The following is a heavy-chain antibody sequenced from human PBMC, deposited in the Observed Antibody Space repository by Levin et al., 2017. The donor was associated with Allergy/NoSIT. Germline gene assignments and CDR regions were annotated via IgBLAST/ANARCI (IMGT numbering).Heavy chain of an antibody. J-gene: IGHJ4*02. Sequence: GGSLRLSCAASGFTFSSYAMHWVRQAPGKGLEWVAVISYDGSNKYYADSVKGRFTISRDNSKNTLYLQMNSLRAEDTAVYYCARVGGGAARSFDYWGQGTLVTVSS. CDR2: ISYDGSNK. CDR1: GFTFSSYA. V-gene: IGHV3-30-3*01. D-gene: IGHD6-6*01. CDR3: ARVGGGAARSFDY.